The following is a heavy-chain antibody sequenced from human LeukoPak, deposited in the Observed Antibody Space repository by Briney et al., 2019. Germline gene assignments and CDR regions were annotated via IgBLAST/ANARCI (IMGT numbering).Heavy chain of an antibody. CDR1: GFTFSRYS. CDR3: ARDDSWAFDY. D-gene: IGHD2-21*02. CDR2: IRTSSGGI. J-gene: IGHJ4*02. Sequence: PGGSLRLSCAASGFTFSRYSVNWVRQAPGKGLEWVAYIRTSSGGIYYADSVKGRFTISTDTAKNSLCLEMNNLRDGDTAVYYCARDDSWAFDYWGQGTLVTVSS. V-gene: IGHV3-48*02.